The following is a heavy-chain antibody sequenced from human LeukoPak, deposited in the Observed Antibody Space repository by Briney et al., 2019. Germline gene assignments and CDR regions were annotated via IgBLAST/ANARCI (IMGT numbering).Heavy chain of an antibody. Sequence: PGGSLRLSCAASGFTVSTNYMNWVRQAPGKGLEWVSILYSGSSTYYADSVEGRLTISRDSSKNTLFLQKNDLRAEDTAVYYCARVGDHFHWYLDLWGRGTLVTVSS. CDR3: ARVGDHFHWYLDL. V-gene: IGHV3-53*01. CDR1: GFTVSTNY. CDR2: LYSGSST. D-gene: IGHD3-3*02. J-gene: IGHJ2*01.